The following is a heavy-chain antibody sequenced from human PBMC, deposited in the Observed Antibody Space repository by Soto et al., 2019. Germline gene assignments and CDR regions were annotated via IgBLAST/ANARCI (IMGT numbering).Heavy chain of an antibody. V-gene: IGHV3-72*01. J-gene: IGHJ3*02. CDR1: GFTFSDHY. CDR2: TRNKANSYTT. Sequence: GGYLRLSCAASGFTFSDHYMDWVRQAPGKGLEWVARTRNKANSYTTEYAASVKGRFTISRYDSKNSLYLQMNSLKTEDTAVYFCASPGPWGEAAFDIWGQGTIVPVSS. CDR3: ASPGPWGEAAFDI. D-gene: IGHD7-27*01.